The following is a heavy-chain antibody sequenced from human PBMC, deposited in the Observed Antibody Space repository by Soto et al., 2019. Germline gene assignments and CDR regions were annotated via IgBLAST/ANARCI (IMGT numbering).Heavy chain of an antibody. CDR1: GRSISSSSYY. CDR3: AGGRVPNLGWFDH. Sequence: SETLSLTCTVSGRSISSSSYYWGWFRQPPGKGLEGIGSVYHIGNTYYNPSLKGRVTISVDTSKNEFSLQPGSVRAAGRAGYYGAGGRVPNLGWFDHGGQGPLV. J-gene: IGHJ5*02. V-gene: IGHV4-39*01. CDR2: VYHIGNT. D-gene: IGHD1-7*01.